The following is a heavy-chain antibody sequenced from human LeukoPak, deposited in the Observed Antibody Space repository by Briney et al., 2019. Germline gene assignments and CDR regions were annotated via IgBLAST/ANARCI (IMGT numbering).Heavy chain of an antibody. D-gene: IGHD4-11*01. CDR1: GYTFTSYY. CDR2: MNPNSGNT. CDR3: ARHTQYSNYVESRAYYYGMDV. J-gene: IGHJ6*02. Sequence: ASVKVSCKASGYTFTSYYMHWVRQAPGQGLEWMGWMNPNSGNTGYAQKFQGRVTMTRNTSISTAYMELSSLRSEDTAVYYCARHTQYSNYVESRAYYYGMDVWGQGTTVTVSS. V-gene: IGHV1-8*02.